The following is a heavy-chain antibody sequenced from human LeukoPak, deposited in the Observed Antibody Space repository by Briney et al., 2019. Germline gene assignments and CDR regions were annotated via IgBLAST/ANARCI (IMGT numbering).Heavy chain of an antibody. V-gene: IGHV1-3*01. Sequence: KFQGRVTITRDTSASTAYMELSSLRSEDTAVYYCAEDQQLQPFHYWGRGTLVAVSS. J-gene: IGHJ4*02. CDR3: AEDQQLQPFHY. D-gene: IGHD1-1*01.